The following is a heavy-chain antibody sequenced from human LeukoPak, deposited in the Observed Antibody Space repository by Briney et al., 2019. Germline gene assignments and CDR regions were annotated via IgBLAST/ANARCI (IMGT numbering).Heavy chain of an antibody. J-gene: IGHJ3*02. D-gene: IGHD2-21*01. CDR1: GYTFTGYY. V-gene: IGHV1-2*02. CDR2: INPNSGGT. CDR3: ARSIEFIPSAFDI. Sequence: ASVKVSCKASGYTFTGYYMHWVRQAPGQGLEWMGWINPNSGGTNCAQKFQGRVTMTRDTSTSTVYMELSSLRSEDTAVYYCARSIEFIPSAFDIWGQGTMVTVSS.